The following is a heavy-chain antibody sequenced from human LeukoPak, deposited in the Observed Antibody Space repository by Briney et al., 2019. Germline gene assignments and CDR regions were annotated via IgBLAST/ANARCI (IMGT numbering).Heavy chain of an antibody. J-gene: IGHJ4*02. Sequence: GESLKISCKGSGYSFTSYWIGWVRQMPGKGLEWMGIIYPGDSDTRYSPPFQGQVTISADKPISTAYLQWSSLKASDTAMYYCARQGRGYYDILTGYYMGVNFDYWGQGTLVTVSS. CDR3: ARQGRGYYDILTGYYMGVNFDY. CDR1: GYSFTSYW. D-gene: IGHD3-9*01. CDR2: IYPGDSDT. V-gene: IGHV5-51*01.